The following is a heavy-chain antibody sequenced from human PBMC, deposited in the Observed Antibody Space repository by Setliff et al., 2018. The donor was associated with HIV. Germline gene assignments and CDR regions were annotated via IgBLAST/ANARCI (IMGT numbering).Heavy chain of an antibody. J-gene: IGHJ4*02. D-gene: IGHD2-15*01. V-gene: IGHV1-18*01. CDR3: ARLYCSGGSCLTFDY. CDR2: ISVYNGNT. Sequence: ASVKVSCKASGYTFTSSGVTWVRQAPGQGLEWMGWISVYNGNTNYEQKLQGRVTMTTDTSTSTAYMELRSLRSDDTAVYYCARLYCSGGSCLTFDYGGQGTLVTVSS. CDR1: GYTFTSSG.